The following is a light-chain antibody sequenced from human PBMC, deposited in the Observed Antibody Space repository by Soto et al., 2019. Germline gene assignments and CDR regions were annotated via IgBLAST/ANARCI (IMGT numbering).Light chain of an antibody. V-gene: IGKV3D-15*01. Sequence: DIVLTQAPDTLSLSPGERGTLSCRASQTIGDNDLAWYQHKPGQAPRLLIYGASSRATGIPDRFSGSGSGTEFTLTISSLQSEDFALYYCQQYNNWTPITFGQGTRLEIK. CDR1: QTIGDN. CDR3: QQYNNWTPIT. J-gene: IGKJ5*01. CDR2: GAS.